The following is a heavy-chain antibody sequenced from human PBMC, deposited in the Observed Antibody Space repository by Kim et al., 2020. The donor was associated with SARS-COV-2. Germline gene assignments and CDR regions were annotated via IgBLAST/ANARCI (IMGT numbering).Heavy chain of an antibody. CDR2: IKQDGGLI. D-gene: IGHD3-10*01. CDR1: GFTFPGFW. Sequence: GGSLRLSCVTSGFTFPGFWMSWVRQTPGKGLEWVANIKQDGGLIFYADSVKGRFTISRDNAKKSLFLQMNSLRVDDTAVYFCARDLGIMGRGVTIDYWGQGTLVSVSS. V-gene: IGHV3-7*01. J-gene: IGHJ4*02. CDR3: ARDLGIMGRGVTIDY.